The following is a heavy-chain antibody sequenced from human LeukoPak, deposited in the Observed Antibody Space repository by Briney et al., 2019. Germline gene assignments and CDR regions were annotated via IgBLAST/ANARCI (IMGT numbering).Heavy chain of an antibody. D-gene: IGHD3-22*01. Sequence: ASVKVSCKASGYTFTGYYMHWVRQAPGQGLEWMGWINPNSGGTNYAQKFQGRVTMTRDTSISTAYMELSRLRSDDTAVYYCARDPDFYYYLSSGEGFDPWGQGTLVTVSS. CDR2: INPNSGGT. J-gene: IGHJ5*02. CDR1: GYTFTGYY. CDR3: ARDPDFYYYLSSGEGFDP. V-gene: IGHV1-2*02.